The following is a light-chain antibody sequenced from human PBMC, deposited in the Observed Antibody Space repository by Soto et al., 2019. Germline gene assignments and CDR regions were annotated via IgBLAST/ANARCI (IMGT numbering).Light chain of an antibody. CDR1: SSIIGAGYD. CDR2: GNS. Sequence: QSALTQPPSVSGAPGQRVTISCTGSSSIIGAGYDVHWYQQLPGTAPKLLIYGNSNRPSGVPDRFSGSKSGTSASLAITGLQAEDEADYYCQSYDSSLSGYYVFGTGTKVTV. J-gene: IGLJ1*01. V-gene: IGLV1-40*01. CDR3: QSYDSSLSGYYV.